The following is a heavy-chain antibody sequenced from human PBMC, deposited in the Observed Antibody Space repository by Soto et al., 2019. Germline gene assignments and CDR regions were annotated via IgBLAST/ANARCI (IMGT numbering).Heavy chain of an antibody. V-gene: IGHV4-39*01. D-gene: IGHD6-19*01. CDR2: IYYSGST. Sequence: SETLSLTCTVSGGSISSSSYYWGWIRQPPGKGLEWIGSIYYSGSTYYNPSLKSRVTISVDTSKNQFSLKLSSVTAADTAVYYCARRQAVRQWLVLGNWGQGTLVTVSS. J-gene: IGHJ4*02. CDR3: ARRQAVRQWLVLGN. CDR1: GGSISSSSYY.